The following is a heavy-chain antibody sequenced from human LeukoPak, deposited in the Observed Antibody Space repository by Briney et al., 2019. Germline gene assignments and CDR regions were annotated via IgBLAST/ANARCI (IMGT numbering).Heavy chain of an antibody. D-gene: IGHD2-15*01. Sequence: GRSLRLSCAASGFTFSSYAMHWVRQAPGKGLEWVAVISYDGSNKYYADSVKGRFTISRDNSKNTLYLQMNSLRAEDTAVYYCARDSGDIVVVVAATHYFDYWGQGTLVTVSS. CDR1: GFTFSSYA. J-gene: IGHJ4*02. CDR2: ISYDGSNK. V-gene: IGHV3-30*04. CDR3: ARDSGDIVVVVAATHYFDY.